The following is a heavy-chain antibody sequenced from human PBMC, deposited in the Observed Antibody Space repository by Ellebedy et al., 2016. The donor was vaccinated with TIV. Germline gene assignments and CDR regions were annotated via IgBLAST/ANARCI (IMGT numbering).Heavy chain of an antibody. CDR3: ARATSGFDY. CDR1: GFTFSSHD. J-gene: IGHJ4*02. Sequence: GESLKISCAASGFTFSSHDMHWVRQPTGKGLEWVSGITYAGDTYYLGSVKGRFIISRDSAKNSLYLQMNSLRAEDTAVYYCARATSGFDYWGQGALATVSS. D-gene: IGHD5-24*01. V-gene: IGHV3-13*01. CDR2: ITYAGDT.